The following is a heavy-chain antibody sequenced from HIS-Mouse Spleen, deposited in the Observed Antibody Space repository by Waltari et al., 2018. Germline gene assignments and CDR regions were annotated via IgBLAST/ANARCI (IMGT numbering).Heavy chain of an antibody. J-gene: IGHJ4*02. CDR2: ISGSGGST. CDR1: GFNFSSYA. D-gene: IGHD6-6*01. V-gene: IGHV3-23*01. CDR3: AKAPLEQLVFDY. Sequence: EVQLLESGGGLVQPGGSLRLSCSASGFNFSSYAMRWVRQAPGKGLEWVSAISGSGGSTYYADSVKGRFTISRDNSKNTLYLQMNSLRAEDTAVYYCAKAPLEQLVFDYWGQGTLVTVSS.